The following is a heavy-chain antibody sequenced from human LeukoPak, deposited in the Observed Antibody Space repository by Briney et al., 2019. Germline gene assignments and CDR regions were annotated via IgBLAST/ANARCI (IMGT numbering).Heavy chain of an antibody. CDR1: RFTFSNYN. V-gene: IGHV3-48*02. CDR3: ASSGTYRFDY. J-gene: IGHJ4*02. CDR2: ISGTGRTT. D-gene: IGHD1-26*01. Sequence: GGSLRLSCAASRFTFSNYNMNWVRQAPGKGLEWVAYISGTGRTTNYADSVKGRFTISRDNAKNSLYLQMNSLRDEDTAVYYCASSGTYRFDYWGQGTLVTVSS.